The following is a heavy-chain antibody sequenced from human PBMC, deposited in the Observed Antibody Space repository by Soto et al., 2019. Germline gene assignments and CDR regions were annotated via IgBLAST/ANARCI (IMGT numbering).Heavy chain of an antibody. J-gene: IGHJ3*02. Sequence: SETLSLTCTVSGGSISSYYRSWIRQPPGKGLEWIGYIYYSGSTNYNPSLKSRVTISVDTSKNQFSLKLSSVTAADTAVYYCARRYGSAFDIWGQGTMVTVSS. CDR2: IYYSGST. CDR1: GGSISSYY. V-gene: IGHV4-59*01. D-gene: IGHD3-10*01. CDR3: ARRYGSAFDI.